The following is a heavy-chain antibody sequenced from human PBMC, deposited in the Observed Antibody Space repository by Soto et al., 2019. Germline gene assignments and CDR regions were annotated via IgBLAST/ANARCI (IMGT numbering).Heavy chain of an antibody. V-gene: IGHV4-34*01. J-gene: IGHJ6*02. D-gene: IGHD3-10*01. CDR2: INHSGST. CDR1: GGSFSGYY. CDR3: ARLRGGYYHYYQLSF. Sequence: PSETLSLTCAVYGGSFSGYYWSWIRQPPGKGLEWIGEINHSGSTNYNPSLKSRVTISVDTSKNQFSLKLSSVTAADTAVYYCARLRGGYYHYYQLSFWGQGSKVTGSS.